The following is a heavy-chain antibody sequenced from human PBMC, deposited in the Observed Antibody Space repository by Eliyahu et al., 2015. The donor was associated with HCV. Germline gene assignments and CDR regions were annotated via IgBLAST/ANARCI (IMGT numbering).Heavy chain of an antibody. CDR2: ISGSGVTK. Sequence: VQLVESGGDLVKPGGSLRLSCAASGFVFDNSYMAWIRQSPGTGLEWAAYISGSGVTKYHAASLQGRFTVSRDNIKNSLFLEMNDLRVEDTAIYYCARVSFSGGDRRGALAVWGPGTKVTVSS. D-gene: IGHD6-19*01. CDR3: ARVSFSGGDRRGALAV. V-gene: IGHV3-11*01. CDR1: GFVFDNSY. J-gene: IGHJ3*01.